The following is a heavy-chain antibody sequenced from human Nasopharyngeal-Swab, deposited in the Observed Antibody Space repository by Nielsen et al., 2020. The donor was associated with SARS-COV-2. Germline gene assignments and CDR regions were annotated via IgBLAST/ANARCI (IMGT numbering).Heavy chain of an antibody. CDR1: GGTFSSYA. V-gene: IGHV1-69*13. J-gene: IGHJ5*02. CDR2: IIPIFGTA. Sequence: SVKVSCKASGGTFSSYAISWVRQAPGQGLEWMGGIIPIFGTANYAQKFQGRVTITADESTSTAYMELSSLRSEDTAVYYCARDRLGGSWYNWFDPWGQGTLVTVSS. CDR3: ARDRLGGSWYNWFDP. D-gene: IGHD6-13*01.